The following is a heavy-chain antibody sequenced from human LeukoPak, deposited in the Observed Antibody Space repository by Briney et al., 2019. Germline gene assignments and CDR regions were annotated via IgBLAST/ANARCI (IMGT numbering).Heavy chain of an antibody. CDR1: GGSISSYY. Sequence: PSETLSLTCTVSGGSISSYYWSWIRQPAGKGLEWIGRIYTSGSTNYNPSLKSRVTMSVDTSKNQFSLKLSSVTAADTAVYYCARGYEGATETYYFDYWGQGTLVTVSS. J-gene: IGHJ4*02. CDR3: ARGYEGATETYYFDY. CDR2: IYTSGST. D-gene: IGHD1-26*01. V-gene: IGHV4-4*07.